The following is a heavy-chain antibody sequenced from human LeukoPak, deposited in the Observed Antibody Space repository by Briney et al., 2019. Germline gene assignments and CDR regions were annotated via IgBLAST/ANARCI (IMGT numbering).Heavy chain of an antibody. D-gene: IGHD3-3*01. V-gene: IGHV1-69*05. CDR2: IIPIFGTA. CDR1: GGTFSGYA. Sequence: SVKVSCKASGGTFSGYAISWVRPAPGQGLEWMGGIIPIFGTANYAQKFQGRVTITTDESTSTAYMELGSLRSEDTAVYYCATLSGYYTYYYYYMDVWGKGTTVTVSS. J-gene: IGHJ6*03. CDR3: ATLSGYYTYYYYYMDV.